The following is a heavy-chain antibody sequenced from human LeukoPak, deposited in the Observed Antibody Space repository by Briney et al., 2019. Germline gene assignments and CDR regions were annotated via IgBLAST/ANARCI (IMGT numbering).Heavy chain of an antibody. CDR1: GYTFTSYG. Sequence: ASVKVSCKASGYTFTSYGISWVRQAPGQGLEWMGWISAYNGNTNYAQKLQGRVTMTTDTFTSTAYMELRSLRCDGRAVYYCAREGVGYYGMDVWGQGTTVTVCS. D-gene: IGHD2-15*01. CDR3: AREGVGYYGMDV. V-gene: IGHV1-18*01. CDR2: ISAYNGNT. J-gene: IGHJ6*02.